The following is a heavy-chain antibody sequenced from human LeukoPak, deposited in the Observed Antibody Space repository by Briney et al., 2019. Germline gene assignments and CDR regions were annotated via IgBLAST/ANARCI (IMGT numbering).Heavy chain of an antibody. V-gene: IGHV1-46*01. CDR3: ARSSTLGNCFDY. D-gene: IGHD6-13*01. CDR1: GYTFTSYY. Sequence: ASVKVSCKASGYTFTSYYMHWVRQAPGQGLEWMGIINPSGGSTSYAQKFQGRVTLTRDTSTSTVYMELSSLRSEDTAVYYCARSSTLGNCFDYWGQGTLVTVSS. J-gene: IGHJ4*02. CDR2: INPSGGST.